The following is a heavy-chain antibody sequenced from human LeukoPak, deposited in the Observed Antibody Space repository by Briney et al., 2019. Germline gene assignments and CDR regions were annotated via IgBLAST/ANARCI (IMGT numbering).Heavy chain of an antibody. CDR3: ARDGDIVVVPAAIQRNYYYYGMDV. CDR2: ISSSSSYI. V-gene: IGHV3-21*01. CDR1: GFTFSSYG. J-gene: IGHJ6*04. Sequence: GRSLRLSCAASGFTFSSYGMHWVRQAPGKGLEWVSSISSSSSYIYYADSVKGRFTISRDNAKNSLYLQMNSLRAEDTAVYYCARDGDIVVVPAAIQRNYYYYGMDVWGKGTTVTVSS. D-gene: IGHD2-2*01.